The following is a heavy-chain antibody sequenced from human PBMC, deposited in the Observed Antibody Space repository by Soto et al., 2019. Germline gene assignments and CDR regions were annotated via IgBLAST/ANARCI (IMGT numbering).Heavy chain of an antibody. V-gene: IGHV4-59*08. CDR3: ARQGSSGWYSGDWFDP. J-gene: IGHJ5*02. Sequence: SETLSLTCTVSGGSISSYYWSWIRQPPGKGLEWIGYIYYSGSTNYNPSLKSRVTISVDTSKNQFSLKLSSVTAADTAVYYCARQGSSGWYSGDWFDPWGQGTLVTVSS. CDR2: IYYSGST. CDR1: GGSISSYY. D-gene: IGHD6-19*01.